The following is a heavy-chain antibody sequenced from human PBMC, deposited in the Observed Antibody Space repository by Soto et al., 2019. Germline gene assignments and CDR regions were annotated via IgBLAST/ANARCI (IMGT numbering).Heavy chain of an antibody. CDR2: IYYSGST. V-gene: IGHV4-59*01. CDR1: GGSISSYY. D-gene: IGHD3-3*01. CDR3: ARKRGTYYDFWSGYYNYYYYGMDV. Sequence: PSETLSLTCTVSGGSISSYYWSWIRRPPGEGLEWIGYIYYSGSTNYNPSLKSRVTISVDTSKNQFSLKLSSVTAADTAVYYCARKRGTYYDFWSGYYNYYYYGMDVWGQGTTVTVCS. J-gene: IGHJ6*02.